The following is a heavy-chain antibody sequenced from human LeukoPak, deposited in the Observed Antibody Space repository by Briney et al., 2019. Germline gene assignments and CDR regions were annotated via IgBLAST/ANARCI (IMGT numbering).Heavy chain of an antibody. Sequence: SETLSLTCTVSGGSISSYYWSWIRQPAGKGLEWIGRIYTSGSTNYNPSPKSRVTISVDKSKNQFSLKLSSVTAADTAVYYCARERSYDFWSGHEYRYNWFDPWGQGTLVTVSS. CDR1: GGSISSYY. J-gene: IGHJ5*02. D-gene: IGHD3-3*01. V-gene: IGHV4-4*07. CDR2: IYTSGST. CDR3: ARERSYDFWSGHEYRYNWFDP.